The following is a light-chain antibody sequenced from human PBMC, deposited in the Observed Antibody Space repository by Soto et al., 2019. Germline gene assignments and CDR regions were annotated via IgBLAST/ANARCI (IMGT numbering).Light chain of an antibody. CDR2: DAS. V-gene: IGKV3-15*01. CDR1: QSVSSN. CDR3: QQYHNWPPRT. J-gene: IGKJ4*01. Sequence: EIVMTQSPATLSVSPGERATLSCRASQSVSSNLAWYQQKPGQAPRLLIYDASTRATGIPARFSGRGSGTEFTLTISSLQSEDFAFYYCQQYHNWPPRTFGGGTKVEIK.